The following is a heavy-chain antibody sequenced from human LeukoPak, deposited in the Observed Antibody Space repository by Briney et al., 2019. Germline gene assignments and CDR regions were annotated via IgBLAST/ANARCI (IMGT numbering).Heavy chain of an antibody. CDR1: GGSFSSYY. Sequence: SETLSLTCTVSGGSFSSYYWNWIRQPPGKGLEWMGYIYYSGSTYYNPSLKSRVTISVDTSKNQFSLKLSSVPAADTAVYYCARDNPGDLNGNGGFWMALDIWGQGTRFTVSS. V-gene: IGHV4-59*01. CDR2: IYYSGST. CDR3: ARDNPGDLNGNGGFWMALDI. J-gene: IGHJ3*02. D-gene: IGHD3-3*01.